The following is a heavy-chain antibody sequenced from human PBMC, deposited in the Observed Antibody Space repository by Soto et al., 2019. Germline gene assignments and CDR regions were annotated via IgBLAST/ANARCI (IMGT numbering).Heavy chain of an antibody. Sequence: QVQLVQSGAEVKEPGSSVRVSCKASGGTFDNFIMNWVRQTPGQGLEWMGGIVPMLGTPTYAEKFKGRVTISATGSTSTMYMEVTSLRSERTAIYYCARNGSYSSSLSQYSGMDDWGQGTTVTVSS. CDR2: IVPMLGTP. CDR1: GGTFDNFI. J-gene: IGHJ6*02. D-gene: IGHD1-26*01. V-gene: IGHV1-69*01. CDR3: ARNGSYSSSLSQYSGMDD.